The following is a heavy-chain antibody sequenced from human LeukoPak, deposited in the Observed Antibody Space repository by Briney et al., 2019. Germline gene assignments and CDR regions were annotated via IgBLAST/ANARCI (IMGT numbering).Heavy chain of an antibody. CDR3: ARVFSTRNPSRYQVLSRDPDY. D-gene: IGHD2-2*01. Sequence: GGSLRLSCAASGFTFSSYEMNWVRQAPGKGLEWVSYISSSGSTIYYADSVKGRFTISRDNAKNSLYLQMNSLRAEDTAVYYCARVFSTRNPSRYQVLSRDPDYWGQGTLVTVSS. CDR1: GFTFSSYE. CDR2: ISSSGSTI. V-gene: IGHV3-48*03. J-gene: IGHJ4*02.